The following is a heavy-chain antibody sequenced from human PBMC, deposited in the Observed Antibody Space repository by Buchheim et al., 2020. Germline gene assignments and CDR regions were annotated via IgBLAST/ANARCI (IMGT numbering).Heavy chain of an antibody. J-gene: IGHJ6*02. Sequence: QVQLVQSGAEVKKPGSSVKVSCKASGGTFSSVPISWVRHAPGQGLEWMGVFTPIFNTATYAQKFQGRVTITADGSTSTAYLERSSLTSEDMAVYYCARDGGADGYSYDYYYGMDVWGQGTT. CDR2: FTPIFNTA. CDR3: ARDGGADGYSYDYYYGMDV. D-gene: IGHD5-24*01. CDR1: GGTFSSVP. V-gene: IGHV1-69*01.